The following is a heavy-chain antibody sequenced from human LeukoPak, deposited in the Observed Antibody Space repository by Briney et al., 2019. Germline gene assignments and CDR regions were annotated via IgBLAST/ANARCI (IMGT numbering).Heavy chain of an antibody. CDR2: INSDGSST. Sequence: HGASLRLSCAASGFTFSSYWMHWVRQAPGKGLVWVSRINSDGSSTSYADSVKGRFTISRDNAKNTLYLQMNSLRAEDTAVYYCARDKYSGYDTFDYWGQGTLVTVSS. CDR1: GFTFSSYW. CDR3: ARDKYSGYDTFDY. V-gene: IGHV3-74*01. D-gene: IGHD5-12*01. J-gene: IGHJ4*02.